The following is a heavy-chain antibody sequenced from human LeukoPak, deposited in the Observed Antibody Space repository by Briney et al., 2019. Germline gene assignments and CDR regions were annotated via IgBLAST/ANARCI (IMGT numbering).Heavy chain of an antibody. J-gene: IGHJ4*02. CDR3: ARDDVGYCSGGSCYSIDY. CDR2: VSAYNGNT. D-gene: IGHD2-15*01. V-gene: IGHV1-18*01. CDR1: GYTFTSYG. Sequence: ASVKVSCKASGYTFTSYGISWVRQAPGQGLEWMGWVSAYNGNTNYAQKLQGRVTMTTDTSTSTAYMELRSLRSDDTAVYYCARDDVGYCSGGSCYSIDYWAREPWSPSPQ.